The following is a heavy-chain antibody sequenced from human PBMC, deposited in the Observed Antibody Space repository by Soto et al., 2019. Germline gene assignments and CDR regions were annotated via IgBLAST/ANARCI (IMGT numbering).Heavy chain of an antibody. CDR1: GGTFNTYI. Sequence: QVQLVQSGAEVKKPGSSVKVSCKASGGTFNTYIITWVRQAPGQGLEWMGGIIPSLGTANYAPKFRGRVTITADDSTTTVNMEVSSLRSEDTAVYFCATVETPGGGPPASPTPQAFVVWGQGTEVTVSS. CDR2: IIPSLGTA. CDR3: ATVETPGGGPPASPTPQAFVV. J-gene: IGHJ3*01. D-gene: IGHD2-21*02. V-gene: IGHV1-69*01.